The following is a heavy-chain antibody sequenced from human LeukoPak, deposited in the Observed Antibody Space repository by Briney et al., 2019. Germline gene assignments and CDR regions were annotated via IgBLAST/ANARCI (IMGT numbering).Heavy chain of an antibody. Sequence: GSLRLSCAASGFTFSSYWMRWVRQAPGKGLEWVANIKQDGSEKYYVDSVKGRFTISRDNAKNSLYLQMNSLRAEDTAVYYCARNDLIYCSSTSCPPDYYYYGMDVWGQGTTVTVSS. CDR3: ARNDLIYCSSTSCPPDYYYYGMDV. J-gene: IGHJ6*02. CDR2: IKQDGSEK. CDR1: GFTFSSYW. D-gene: IGHD2-2*01. V-gene: IGHV3-7*01.